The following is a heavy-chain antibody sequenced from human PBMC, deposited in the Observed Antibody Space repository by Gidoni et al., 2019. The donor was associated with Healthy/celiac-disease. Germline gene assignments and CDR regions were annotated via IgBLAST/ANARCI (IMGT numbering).Heavy chain of an antibody. V-gene: IGHV4-31*03. D-gene: IGHD4-17*01. CDR2: IYYSGST. CDR3: ARVRPAHGDTALTEYYYYYYYMDV. J-gene: IGHJ6*03. CDR1: GGSISSGGYY. Sequence: QVQLQESGPGLVKPSQTLSLTCTVSGGSISSGGYYWSWIRQHPGKGLEWIGYIYYSGSTYYNPSLKSRVTISVDTSKNQFSLKLSSVTAADTAVYYCARVRPAHGDTALTEYYYYYYYMDVWGKGTTVTVSS.